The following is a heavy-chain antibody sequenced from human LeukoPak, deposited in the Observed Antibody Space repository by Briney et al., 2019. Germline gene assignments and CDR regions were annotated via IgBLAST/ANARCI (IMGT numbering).Heavy chain of an antibody. CDR1: GFTFDNYA. CDR3: ARAYKDRSLAGKKEFFQH. V-gene: IGHV3-9*01. D-gene: IGHD6-19*01. CDR2: ISWNSGTI. J-gene: IGHJ1*01. Sequence: GGSLRLSCEASGFTFDNYAMNWVRQVPGKGLEWISLISWNSGTIGYADSVKGRFTISRDNANNFLYLQVNSLRAEDTALYYCARAYKDRSLAGKKEFFQHWGQGTLVTVSS.